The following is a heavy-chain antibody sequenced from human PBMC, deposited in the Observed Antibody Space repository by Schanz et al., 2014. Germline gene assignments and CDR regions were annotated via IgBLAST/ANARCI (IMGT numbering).Heavy chain of an antibody. CDR2: MHYSGST. CDR3: ARLNYDSSGYPYYYGMDV. D-gene: IGHD3-22*01. J-gene: IGHJ6*02. CDR1: GGSISDYY. V-gene: IGHV4-59*08. Sequence: QVPLQESGPGLVKPSETLSLTCTFSGGSISDYYWSWIRQPPGKELEWIGYMHYSGSTNYNPSLKSRVTMTVDTSKTQSSGKLSSVTAADTAVYYCARLNYDSSGYPYYYGMDVWGQGTTVTVSS.